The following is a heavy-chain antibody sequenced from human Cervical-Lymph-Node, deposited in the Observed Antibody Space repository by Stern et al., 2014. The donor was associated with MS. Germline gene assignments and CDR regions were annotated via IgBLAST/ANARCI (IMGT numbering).Heavy chain of an antibody. D-gene: IGHD6-19*01. J-gene: IGHJ4*02. CDR2: ISFSGTT. V-gene: IGHV4-59*01. CDR3: ARGGFTSGWPTLDY. CDR1: GGSISSYS. Sequence: QLQLQESGPGLVRPSETLSLTCTVSGGSISSYSWNWIRQSPGKGLEWIGSISFSGTTDYNPSLKSRVTMSVDTSKNQFSLRLNSVTAADTAVYFCARGGFTSGWPTLDYWGQGTLVTVSS.